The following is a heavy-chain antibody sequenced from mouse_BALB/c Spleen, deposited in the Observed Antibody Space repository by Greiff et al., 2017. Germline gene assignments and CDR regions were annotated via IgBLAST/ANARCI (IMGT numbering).Heavy chain of an antibody. CDR3: ARDGYYSYWYFDV. V-gene: IGHV5-17*02. D-gene: IGHD2-3*01. CDR2: ISSGSSTI. Sequence: EVMLVESGGGLVQPGVSRKLSCAASGFTFSSFGMHWVRQAPEKGLEWVAYISSGSSTIYYADTVKGRFTISRDNPKNTLFLQMTSLRSEDTAMYYCARDGYYSYWYFDVWGAGTTVTVSS. J-gene: IGHJ1*01. CDR1: GFTFSSFG.